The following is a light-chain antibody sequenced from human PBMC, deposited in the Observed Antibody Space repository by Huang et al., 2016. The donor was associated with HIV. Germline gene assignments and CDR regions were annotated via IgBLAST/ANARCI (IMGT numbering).Light chain of an antibody. Sequence: DIVMTQSPDSLAVSLGERATITCKSIQSVFYSSNTNNYLAGYQQKPGQPPRMPIDWASAREAGVPDRFKGSGSGTGFTFTISNLQAEDVAVYYWQQYYKTPLTFGGGTKVEIK. V-gene: IGKV4-1*01. CDR3: QQYYKTPLT. CDR2: WAS. J-gene: IGKJ4*01. CDR1: QSVFYSSNTNNY.